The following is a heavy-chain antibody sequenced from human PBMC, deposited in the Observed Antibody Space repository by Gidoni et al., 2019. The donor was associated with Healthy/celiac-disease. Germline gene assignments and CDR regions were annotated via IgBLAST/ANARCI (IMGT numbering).Heavy chain of an antibody. D-gene: IGHD3-22*01. CDR3: ARAGGGDYYEVPPEFDY. Sequence: QVQLVQSGAEVKKPGASAKVACKASGYTFTSYAMHWVRQAPGQRLEWMGWINAGNGNTKYSQKFQGRVTITRDTSASTAYMELSSLRSEDTAVYYCARAGGGDYYEVPPEFDYWGQGTLVTVSS. V-gene: IGHV1-3*01. CDR2: INAGNGNT. CDR1: GYTFTSYA. J-gene: IGHJ4*02.